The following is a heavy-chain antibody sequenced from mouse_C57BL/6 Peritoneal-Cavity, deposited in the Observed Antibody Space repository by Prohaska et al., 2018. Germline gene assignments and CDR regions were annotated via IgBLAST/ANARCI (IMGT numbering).Heavy chain of an antibody. V-gene: IGHV5-4*01. Sequence: EVQLVESGGGLVKPGGSLKLSCAASGFTFSSYAMSWVRQTPEKRLELVATISDGGSYTYYPDNVKGRFTISRDNAKNNLYLQMSHLKSEDTAMYYCARDWDYWGQGTTLTVSS. CDR1: GFTFSSYA. J-gene: IGHJ2*01. CDR2: ISDGGSYT. CDR3: ARDWDY.